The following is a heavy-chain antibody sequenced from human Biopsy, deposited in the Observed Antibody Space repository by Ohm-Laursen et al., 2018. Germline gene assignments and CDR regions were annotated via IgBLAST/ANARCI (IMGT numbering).Heavy chain of an antibody. CDR1: GVTFDTYV. CDR2: RIPYFNTI. CDR3: VGGQRGPPIGVTVPGDAFDL. V-gene: IGHV1-69*01. D-gene: IGHD2/OR15-2a*01. J-gene: IGHJ3*01. Sequence: VSSVKVSCKVSGVTFDTYVFGWVRQAPGQGLEWMGGRIPYFNTIYYARNFQDRAVITADRSARTTDMQLSGLRPDDTAVYYCVGGQRGPPIGVTVPGDAFDLWGPGTMVTVSP.